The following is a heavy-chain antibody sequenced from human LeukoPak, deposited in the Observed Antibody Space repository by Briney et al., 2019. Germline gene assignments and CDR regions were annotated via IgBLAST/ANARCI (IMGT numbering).Heavy chain of an antibody. J-gene: IGHJ5*02. V-gene: IGHV4-59*01. CDR2: IYYSGST. CDR1: GGSISSYY. Sequence: PSETLSLTCTVSGGSISSYYWSWIRQPPGKGLEWIGYIYYSGSTNYNPSLKSRVTISVDTSKNQFSLKLSSVTAADTAVYYCARVSSSSWSNWFDPWGQGTLVTVSS. CDR3: ARVSSSSWSNWFDP. D-gene: IGHD6-13*01.